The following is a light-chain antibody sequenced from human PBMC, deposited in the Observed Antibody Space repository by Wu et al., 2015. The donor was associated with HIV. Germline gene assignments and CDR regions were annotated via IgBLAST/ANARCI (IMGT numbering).Light chain of an antibody. CDR2: DAS. CDR1: ESMSSTY. Sequence: DIVLTQSPGTLSLSPGERATLSCRASESMSSTYLAWYQQKPGQAPRLLIYDASNRATGIPARFSGSGSGTDFTLTISSLEPEDFAVYYCQQYDNWWTFGQGTKVEIK. CDR3: QQYDNWWT. J-gene: IGKJ1*01. V-gene: IGKV3-20*01.